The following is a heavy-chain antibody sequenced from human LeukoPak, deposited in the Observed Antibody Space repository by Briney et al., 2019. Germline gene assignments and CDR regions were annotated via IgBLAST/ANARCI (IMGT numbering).Heavy chain of an antibody. D-gene: IGHD5-18*01. CDR3: ARGEVGYSYGLDAFDI. CDR2: IYYSGST. V-gene: IGHV4-59*12. Sequence: MPSETLSLTCTVSGGSISSYYWSWIRQPPGKGLEWIGYIYYSGSTNYNPSLKSRVTISVDTSKNQFSLKLSSVTAADTAVYYCARGEVGYSYGLDAFDIWGQGTMVTVSS. CDR1: GGSISSYY. J-gene: IGHJ3*02.